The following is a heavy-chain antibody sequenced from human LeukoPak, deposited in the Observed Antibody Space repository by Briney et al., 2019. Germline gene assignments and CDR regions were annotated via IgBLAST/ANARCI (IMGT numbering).Heavy chain of an antibody. D-gene: IGHD1-26*01. Sequence: PGRSLRLSCAASGFTFSSYAMHWVRQAPGKGLEWVAVISYDGSNKYYADSVKGRFTISRDNSKNTLYLQMNSLRAEDTAVYYCARDSELRAFDIWGQGTMVTVSS. CDR1: GFTFSSYA. V-gene: IGHV3-30*04. J-gene: IGHJ3*02. CDR3: ARDSELRAFDI. CDR2: ISYDGSNK.